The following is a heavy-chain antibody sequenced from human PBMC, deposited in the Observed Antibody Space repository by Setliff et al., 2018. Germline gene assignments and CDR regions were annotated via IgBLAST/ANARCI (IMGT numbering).Heavy chain of an antibody. D-gene: IGHD3-3*01. V-gene: IGHV4-61*02. Sequence: PSETLSLTCTVSGGSITSGSFYWSWIRQPAGKKLEWIGRIHASGSPDYNPSFKSRVTISRDTSTNQFSLKLGSVTAADTAVYYCAKVITVFGVVIMENWFDPWGQGTLVTVSS. CDR1: GGSITSGSFY. CDR2: IHASGSP. J-gene: IGHJ5*02. CDR3: AKVITVFGVVIMENWFDP.